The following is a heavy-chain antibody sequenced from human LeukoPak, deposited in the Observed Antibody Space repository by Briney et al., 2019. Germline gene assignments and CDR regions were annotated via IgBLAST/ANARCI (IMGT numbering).Heavy chain of an antibody. CDR3: ARILDSAWGELGY. CDR2: IRSDGSNK. J-gene: IGHJ4*02. D-gene: IGHD6-19*01. V-gene: IGHV3-30*04. CDR1: AFTFNRYT. Sequence: GGSLRLSCVASAFTFNRYTMSWVRQAPGKGLEWMAFIRSDGSNKYYADSVKGRFTISRDNSKNTLYLQMNSLRAEDTAVYYCARILDSAWGELGYWGQGTLVTVSS.